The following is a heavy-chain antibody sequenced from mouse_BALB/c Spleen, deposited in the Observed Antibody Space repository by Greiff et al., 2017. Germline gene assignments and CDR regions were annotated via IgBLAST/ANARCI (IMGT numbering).Heavy chain of an antibody. CDR1: GDSITSGY. J-gene: IGHJ3*01. V-gene: IGHV3-8*02. Sequence: EVKLVESGPSLVKPSQTLSLTCSVTGDSITSGYWNWIRKFPGNKLEYMGYISYSGSTYYNPSLKSRISITRDTSKNQYYLQLNSVTTEDTATYYCARSPYGNYDAWFAYWGQGTLVTVSA. CDR2: ISYSGST. D-gene: IGHD2-1*01. CDR3: ARSPYGNYDAWFAY.